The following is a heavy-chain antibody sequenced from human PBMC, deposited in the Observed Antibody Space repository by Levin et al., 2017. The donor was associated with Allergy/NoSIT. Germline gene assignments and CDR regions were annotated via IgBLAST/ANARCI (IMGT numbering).Heavy chain of an antibody. CDR1: GYTFTSYY. D-gene: IGHD3-10*01. CDR3: ASKTGYGSGSYRDAFDI. J-gene: IGHJ3*02. CDR2: INPSGGST. Sequence: ASVKVSCKASGYTFTSYYMHWVRQAPGQGLEWMGIINPSGGSTSYAQKFQGRVTMTRDTSTSTVYMELSSLRSEDTAVYYCASKTGYGSGSYRDAFDIWGQGTMVTVSS. V-gene: IGHV1-46*01.